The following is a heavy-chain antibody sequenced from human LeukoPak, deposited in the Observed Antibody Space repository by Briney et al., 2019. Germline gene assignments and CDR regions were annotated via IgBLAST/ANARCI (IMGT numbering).Heavy chain of an antibody. J-gene: IGHJ4*02. V-gene: IGHV3-30*18. CDR2: ISYDGSNK. CDR3: AKETGTHGLDY. CDR1: GFIFGDYG. Sequence: GGSLRLSCVASGFIFGDYGMNWVRQAPGKGLEWVAVISYDGSNKYYADSVKGRFTISRDNSKNTLYLQMNSLRAEDTAVYYCAKETGTHGLDYWGQGTLVTVSS. D-gene: IGHD1-14*01.